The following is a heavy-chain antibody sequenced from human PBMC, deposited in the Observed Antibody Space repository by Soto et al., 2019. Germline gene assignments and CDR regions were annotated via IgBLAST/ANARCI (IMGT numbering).Heavy chain of an antibody. Sequence: ASVKVSCKASGGTFSSYAISWVRQAPGQGLEWMGGIIPIFGTANYAQKFQGRVTITADESTSTAYMELSSLRSEDTAVYYCARDYYGGSNKAYYYYYGMDVWGQGTTVTVSS. CDR2: IIPIFGTA. CDR3: ARDYYGGSNKAYYYYYGMDV. J-gene: IGHJ6*02. CDR1: GGTFSSYA. D-gene: IGHD4-17*01. V-gene: IGHV1-69*13.